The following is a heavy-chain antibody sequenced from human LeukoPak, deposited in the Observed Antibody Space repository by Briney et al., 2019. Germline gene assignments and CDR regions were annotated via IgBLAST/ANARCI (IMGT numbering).Heavy chain of an antibody. D-gene: IGHD4-17*01. CDR2: INPNSGGT. Sequence: ASVKVSCKASGYTFTSYDINWVRQATGQGLEWMGWINPNSGGTNYAQKFQGRVTMTRDTSISTAYMELSRLRSDDTAVYYCARQHGDYYYYYMDVWGKGTTVTVSS. CDR3: ARQHGDYYYYYMDV. CDR1: GYTFTSYD. V-gene: IGHV1-2*02. J-gene: IGHJ6*03.